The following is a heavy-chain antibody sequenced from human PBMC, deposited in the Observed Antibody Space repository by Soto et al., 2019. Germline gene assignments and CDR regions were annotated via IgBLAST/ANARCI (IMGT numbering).Heavy chain of an antibody. V-gene: IGHV3-53*01. CDR1: GFTVSSNY. CDR2: IYSGGST. CDR3: ARCQPYCSGGSCYRGGAWFDP. J-gene: IGHJ5*02. Sequence: PGGSLRLSCAASGFTVSSNYMSWVRQAPGKGLEWVSVIYSGGSTYYADSVKGRFTISRDNSKNTLYLQMNSLRAEDTAVYYCARCQPYCSGGSCYRGGAWFDPWGQGTLVTVSS. D-gene: IGHD2-15*01.